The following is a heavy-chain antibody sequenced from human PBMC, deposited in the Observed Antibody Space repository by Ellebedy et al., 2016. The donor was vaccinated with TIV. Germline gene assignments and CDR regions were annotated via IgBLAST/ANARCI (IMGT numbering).Heavy chain of an antibody. D-gene: IGHD1-26*01. CDR3: AGSGNFHYYFDV. V-gene: IGHV4-31*03. CDR2: IYYSGST. CDR1: GGSISTGGYH. J-gene: IGHJ4*02. Sequence: SETLSLXCTVSGGSISTGGYHWSWIRHHPGKGLEWIGYIYYSGSTDYNPSLKSRLTISVDTSNNQFSLKLSSVTAADTAVYYCAGSGNFHYYFDVWGQGTLVTVSS.